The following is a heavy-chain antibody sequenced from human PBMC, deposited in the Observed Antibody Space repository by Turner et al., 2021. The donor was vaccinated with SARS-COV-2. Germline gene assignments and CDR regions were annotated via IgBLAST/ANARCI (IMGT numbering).Heavy chain of an antibody. Sequence: EVQLVESGGGLVQPGGSLRLSCAASGFTFSGYWMSWVRQAPGKGLEWVANINQDGSEKYYVDSVKGRFTISRDNAKNSLYLQMNSLRAEDTAVYYCARDRSTYYDFWSGYWHFDYWGQGTLVTVSS. CDR3: ARDRSTYYDFWSGYWHFDY. CDR2: INQDGSEK. V-gene: IGHV3-7*01. CDR1: GFTFSGYW. J-gene: IGHJ4*02. D-gene: IGHD3-3*01.